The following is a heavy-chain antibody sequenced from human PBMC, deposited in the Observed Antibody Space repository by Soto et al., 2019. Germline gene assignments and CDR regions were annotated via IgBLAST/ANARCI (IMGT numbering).Heavy chain of an antibody. D-gene: IGHD3-3*01. V-gene: IGHV1-46*01. CDR3: ARGGEVGVAGSAAFDM. Sequence: QVQLVQSGAEVKKPGALVKISCTASGYTVTTHYMHWVRQAPGRGLEWMGAINPGSGAAKYTQTFQARVTMTRDTSTNTVYMEMSAQRSEDTAVFYCARGGEVGVAGSAAFDMWGQGTMVTVSS. J-gene: IGHJ3*02. CDR2: INPGSGAA. CDR1: GYTVTTHY.